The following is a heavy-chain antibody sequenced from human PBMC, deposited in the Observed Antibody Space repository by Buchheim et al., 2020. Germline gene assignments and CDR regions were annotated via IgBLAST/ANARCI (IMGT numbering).Heavy chain of an antibody. Sequence: QVQLQQWGAGLLKPSETLSLTCAVYGGSFSGYYWSWIRQPPGKGLEWIEEINHSGSTNYNPSLKSRVTISVDTSKNQVSLKLSSVTAADTAVYYCARRSLERLKKGFDPWGQGTL. J-gene: IGHJ5*02. CDR3: ARRSLERLKKGFDP. CDR2: INHSGST. V-gene: IGHV4-34*01. CDR1: GGSFSGYY. D-gene: IGHD1-1*01.